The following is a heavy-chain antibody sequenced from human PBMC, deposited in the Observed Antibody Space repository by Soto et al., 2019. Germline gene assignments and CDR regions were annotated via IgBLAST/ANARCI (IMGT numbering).Heavy chain of an antibody. J-gene: IGHJ4*02. CDR3: ARIWEMATVAACDY. Sequence: GESLKISCKGSGYSFPKYWLGWVRQMPGKGLEWMGTIYPGDSDTRYSPSFQGQVTISVDKSISTAYLQWSSLKASDTAMYYCARIWEMATVAACDYWGQGTLVTVSS. CDR1: GYSFPKYW. V-gene: IGHV5-51*01. D-gene: IGHD6-13*01. CDR2: IYPGDSDT.